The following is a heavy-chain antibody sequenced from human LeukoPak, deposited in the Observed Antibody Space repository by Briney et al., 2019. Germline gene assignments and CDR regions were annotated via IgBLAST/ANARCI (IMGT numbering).Heavy chain of an antibody. J-gene: IGHJ6*02. CDR3: ARTRTYSSGYYDYYYGMDV. V-gene: IGHV1-69*13. Sequence: SVKVSCKASGGTFSSYAISWVRQAPGPGLDWMGGIIPIFGTANYAQKFQGGVTITADESTSTAYMELSSLRSEDTAVYYCARTRTYSSGYYDYYYGMDVWGQGTTVTVSS. CDR1: GGTFSSYA. D-gene: IGHD3-22*01. CDR2: IIPIFGTA.